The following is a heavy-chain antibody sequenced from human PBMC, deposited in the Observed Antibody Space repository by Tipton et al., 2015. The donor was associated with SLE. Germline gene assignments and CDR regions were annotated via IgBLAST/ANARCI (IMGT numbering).Heavy chain of an antibody. CDR3: AKEGPITGTTYGYYFDY. V-gene: IGHV3-23*01. CDR1: GFTFSSYA. D-gene: IGHD1-1*01. J-gene: IGHJ4*02. CDR2: ISSSAGST. Sequence: SLRLSCVVSGFTFSSYAMSWVRQAPGKGLEWGSAISSSAGSTNYADSVKGRFTISRDNSKNTLYLQMNGLRAEDTAVYYCAKEGPITGTTYGYYFDYWGQGTLVTVSS.